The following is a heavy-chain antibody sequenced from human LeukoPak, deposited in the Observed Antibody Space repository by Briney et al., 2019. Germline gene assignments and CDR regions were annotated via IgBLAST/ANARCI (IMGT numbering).Heavy chain of an antibody. CDR2: ISSSSSTI. CDR3: ARDLIVGGFDYGTDV. CDR1: GFTFSSYS. Sequence: GGSLRLSCAASGFTFSSYSMNWVRQAPGKGLEWVSYISSSSSTIYYADSVKGRFTISRDNAKNSLYLQMNSLRAEDTAVYYCARDLIVGGFDYGTDVWGQGTTVTVSS. D-gene: IGHD3-10*01. J-gene: IGHJ6*02. V-gene: IGHV3-48*01.